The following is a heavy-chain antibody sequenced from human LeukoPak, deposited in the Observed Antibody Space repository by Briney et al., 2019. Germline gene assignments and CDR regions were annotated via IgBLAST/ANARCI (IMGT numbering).Heavy chain of an antibody. Sequence: GASVKVSCKASGYTFTGYYMHWVRQAPGQGLEWMGWINPNSGGTNYAQKFQGWVTMTRDTSISTAYMELSRLRSDDTAVYYCATGPGWLRLPYYFDYWGQGTLVTVSS. CDR3: ATGPGWLRLPYYFDY. V-gene: IGHV1-2*04. CDR1: GYTFTGYY. D-gene: IGHD5-12*01. J-gene: IGHJ4*02. CDR2: INPNSGGT.